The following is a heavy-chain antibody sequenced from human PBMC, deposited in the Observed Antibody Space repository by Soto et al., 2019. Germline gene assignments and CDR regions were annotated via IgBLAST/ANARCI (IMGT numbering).Heavy chain of an antibody. J-gene: IGHJ6*04. CDR1: GGSISSGGYY. D-gene: IGHD5-18*01. Sequence: QVQLQESGPGLVKPSQTLSLTCTVSGGSISSGGYYWSWIRQHPGKVLERIGSLYYRGSTYYNPSLKRRVTLSVDTSKTQFSLKLSSVTAAYTDVYYCARDWRGYSYGYYYYYGRDVWGEGTTVTVSS. CDR3: ARDWRGYSYGYYYYYGRDV. V-gene: IGHV4-31*03. CDR2: LYYRGST.